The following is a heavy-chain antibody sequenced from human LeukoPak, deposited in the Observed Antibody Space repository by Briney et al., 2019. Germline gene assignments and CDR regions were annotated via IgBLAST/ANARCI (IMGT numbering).Heavy chain of an antibody. D-gene: IGHD3-3*01. J-gene: IGHJ6*02. CDR2: IYYTGNT. CDR3: ARQTYYDFWSVGAMDV. Sequence: SETLSLTCTVSGGSISSYYWGWIRQPPGKGLEWIGGIYYTGNTYYNPSLKSRVTISVDTSKNQFSVKLSSVTAADTAMYYCARQTYYDFWSVGAMDVWGQGTTVTVSS. V-gene: IGHV4-39*01. CDR1: GGSISSYY.